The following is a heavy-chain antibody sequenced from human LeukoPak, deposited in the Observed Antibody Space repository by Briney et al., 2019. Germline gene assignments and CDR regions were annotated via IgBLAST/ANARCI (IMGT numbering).Heavy chain of an antibody. CDR3: ARVSGGMDV. V-gene: IGHV3-21*01. CDR2: ISSRSDYI. CDR1: GFSFSSYD. J-gene: IGHJ6*02. D-gene: IGHD2/OR15-2a*01. Sequence: GGSLRLSCAASGFSFSSYDMNWVRRAPGKGLEWVSSISSRSDYIFYADSVKGRFTISRDSAKNSLYLQMNSLRAEDTAVYYCARVSGGMDVWGQGTTVTVSS.